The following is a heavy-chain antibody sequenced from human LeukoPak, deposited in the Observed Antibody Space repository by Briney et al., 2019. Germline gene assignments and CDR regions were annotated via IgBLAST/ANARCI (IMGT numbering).Heavy chain of an antibody. Sequence: PGGSLRLSCAASGFTFSNYVMSWVRQAPGKGLEWVSAISGSGGSAYYADSVKGRFTISRDNSKNTLYLQMNSLRAEDTAVYYCARPLRNNWNSGEGFAFDIWGQGTMVTVSS. CDR3: ARPLRNNWNSGEGFAFDI. CDR1: GFTFSNYV. D-gene: IGHD1-7*01. CDR2: ISGSGGSA. J-gene: IGHJ3*02. V-gene: IGHV3-23*01.